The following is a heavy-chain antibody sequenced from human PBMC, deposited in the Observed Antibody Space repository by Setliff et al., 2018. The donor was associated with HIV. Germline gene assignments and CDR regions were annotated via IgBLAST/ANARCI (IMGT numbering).Heavy chain of an antibody. Sequence: PGGSLRLSCTTSGFPFSTYGMHRVRQAPGKGLESVAVIWYDGTNKRYGDSVKGRFTISRDNSKSTLFLQMNTLRAEDTAVYYCATDQQWLAQGWGGPHYWGQGTLVTVSS. J-gene: IGHJ4*02. CDR3: ATDQQWLAQGWGGPHY. CDR2: IWYDGTNK. V-gene: IGHV3-33*01. CDR1: GFPFSTYG. D-gene: IGHD6-19*01.